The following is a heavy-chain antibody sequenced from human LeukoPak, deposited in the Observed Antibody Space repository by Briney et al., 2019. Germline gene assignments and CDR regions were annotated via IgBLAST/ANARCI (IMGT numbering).Heavy chain of an antibody. CDR1: GGSISSSSYY. V-gene: IGHV4-39*07. Sequence: SETLSLTCTVSGGSISSSSYYWGWIRQPPGKGLEWIGSIYYSGSTYYNPSLKSRVTISVDTSKNQFSLKLSSVTAADPAVYYCARVDYYDSSGYSDYYYYMDVWGKGTTVTISS. J-gene: IGHJ6*03. CDR2: IYYSGST. CDR3: ARVDYYDSSGYSDYYYYMDV. D-gene: IGHD3-22*01.